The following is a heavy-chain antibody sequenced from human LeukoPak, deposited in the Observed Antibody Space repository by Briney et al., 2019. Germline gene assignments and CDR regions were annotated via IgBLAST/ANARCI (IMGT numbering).Heavy chain of an antibody. J-gene: IGHJ4*02. CDR2: TSSNGGST. D-gene: IGHD3-10*01. Sequence: GGSLRPSCSASGFSFSSYAMHWVRQAPGKGLEYVSATSSNGGSTYYADSVKGRFTISRDNSKNTLYLQMSSLRAEDTAVYYCVKVLITMVRGYDYWGQGTLVTVSS. CDR3: VKVLITMVRGYDY. V-gene: IGHV3-64D*09. CDR1: GFSFSSYA.